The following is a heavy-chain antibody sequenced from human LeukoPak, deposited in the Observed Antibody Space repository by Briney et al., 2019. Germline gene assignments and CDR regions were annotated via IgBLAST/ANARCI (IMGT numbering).Heavy chain of an antibody. J-gene: IGHJ4*02. Sequence: GGSLRLSCAASGFTFSSYSMNWVRRAPGKGLEWVSSISSSSSYIYYADSVKGRFTISRDNAKNSLYLQMNSLRAEDTAVYYCARPGATTRGSYFGYWGQGTLVTVSS. D-gene: IGHD1-26*01. V-gene: IGHV3-21*01. CDR1: GFTFSSYS. CDR3: ARPGATTRGSYFGY. CDR2: ISSSSSYI.